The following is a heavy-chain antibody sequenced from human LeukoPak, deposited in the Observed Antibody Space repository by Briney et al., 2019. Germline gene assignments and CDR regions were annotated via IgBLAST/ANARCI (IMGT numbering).Heavy chain of an antibody. CDR2: ISAYNGNT. CDR3: ARRGEGYGGPRGAFDI. D-gene: IGHD4-23*01. V-gene: IGHV1-18*01. CDR1: GYTFTSYG. J-gene: IGHJ3*02. Sequence: ASVKVSCKASGYTFTSYGISWVRQAPGQGLEWMGWISAYNGNTKYAQKLQGRVTMATDTSTSTAYMELSSLRSEDTAVYYCARRGEGYGGPRGAFDIWGQGTMVTVSS.